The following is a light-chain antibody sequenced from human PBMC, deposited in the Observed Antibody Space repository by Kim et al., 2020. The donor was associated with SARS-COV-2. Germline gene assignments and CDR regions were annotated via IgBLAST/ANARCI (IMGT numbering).Light chain of an antibody. V-gene: IGKV1-39*01. CDR2: AAS. CDR3: QQGYSTPIT. CDR1: QSISSY. Sequence: DIQMTQSPSSLSAFVGDRVTITCRASQSISSYLNWYQQKPGKAPKLLIYAASNLQSGVPSRFSGSGSGTDFTLTINSLQPEDFATYHCQQGYSTPITFGQGTRLEIK. J-gene: IGKJ5*01.